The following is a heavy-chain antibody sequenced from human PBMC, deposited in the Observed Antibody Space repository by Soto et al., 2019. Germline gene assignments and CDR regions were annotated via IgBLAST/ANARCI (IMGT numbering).Heavy chain of an antibody. D-gene: IGHD5-18*01. J-gene: IGHJ6*02. Sequence: ASVKVSCKASGYTFTSYAMHWVRQAPGQRLEWMGWINAGNGNTKYSQRFQGRVTITRDTSASTAYMELSSLRSEDTAVYYCAREPDTAMVEFYYYYDMDVWGQGTTVTVSS. V-gene: IGHV1-3*01. CDR1: GYTFTSYA. CDR2: INAGNGNT. CDR3: AREPDTAMVEFYYYYDMDV.